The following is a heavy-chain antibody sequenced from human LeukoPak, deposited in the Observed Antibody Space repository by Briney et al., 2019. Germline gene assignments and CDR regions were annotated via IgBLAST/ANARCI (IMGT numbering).Heavy chain of an antibody. D-gene: IGHD5-24*01. CDR3: ARELRDGYDLVSGYYYMDV. CDR1: GYTFTSYD. V-gene: IGHV1-8*01. CDR2: MNPNSGNT. J-gene: IGHJ6*03. Sequence: ASVKVSCKASGYTFTSYDINWVRQATGQGLEWMGWMNPNSGNTGYAQKFQGRVTMTRNTSISTAYMELSSLRSEDTAVYYCARELRDGYDLVSGYYYMDVWGKGTTVTVSS.